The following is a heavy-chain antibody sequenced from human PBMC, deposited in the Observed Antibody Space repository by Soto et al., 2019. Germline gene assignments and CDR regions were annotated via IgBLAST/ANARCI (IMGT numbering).Heavy chain of an antibody. V-gene: IGHV3-30*03. CDR2: ISYDCTKT. CDR3: ARNRSAYSDVHYYALDV. CDR1: GFTFNSYG. D-gene: IGHD2-21*01. J-gene: IGHJ6*02. Sequence: QVQLVESGGGVVQPGRSLRLSCAASGFTFNSYGMHWVRQGPGNGLEWVAFISYDCTKTYYADSVKGRFTISRDNSNSALYVHMNSLTGEDTAVYYCARNRSAYSDVHYYALDVWGQGTTGTVSS.